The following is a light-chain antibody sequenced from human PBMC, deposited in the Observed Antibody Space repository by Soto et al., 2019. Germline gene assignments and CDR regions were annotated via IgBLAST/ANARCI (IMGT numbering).Light chain of an antibody. Sequence: QSALTQPASVSGSPGQSITISCTGTSSDVGGYNYVSWYQQHPGKAPKLMIYEVSNRPSGVSNRSSGSKSGNTASLTISGLQAEDEAEYYCSSYTSSSTRVFGGGTKVTVL. CDR3: SSYTSSSTRV. J-gene: IGLJ2*01. CDR1: SSDVGGYNY. V-gene: IGLV2-14*01. CDR2: EVS.